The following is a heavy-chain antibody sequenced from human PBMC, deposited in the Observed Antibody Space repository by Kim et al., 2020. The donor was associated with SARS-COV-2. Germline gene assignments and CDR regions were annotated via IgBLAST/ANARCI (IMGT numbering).Heavy chain of an antibody. Sequence: SETLSLTCAVYGGSFSGYYWSWIRQPPGKGLEWIGEINHSGSTNYNPSLKSRVTISVDTSKNQFSLKLSSVTAADTAVYYCARGPRPGRSPHRGWFDPWG. V-gene: IGHV4-34*01. CDR2: INHSGST. CDR3: ARGPRPGRSPHRGWFDP. J-gene: IGHJ5*02. D-gene: IGHD2-15*01. CDR1: GGSFSGYY.